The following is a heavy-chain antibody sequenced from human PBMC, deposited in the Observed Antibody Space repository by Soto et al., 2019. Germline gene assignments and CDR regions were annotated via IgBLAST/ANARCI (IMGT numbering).Heavy chain of an antibody. J-gene: IGHJ5*02. CDR3: ARGPILPGATSWLDP. Sequence: QVQLVQSGAEVKTPGSSVEVSCKASGGIFSSFSITWVRQVPGHGLEWMGGIIPMTGTPNYAEKFQGRLTLTADASTRTAYLVLSSLKSEDTAVYYCARGPILPGATSWLDPWGQGTVVNVSS. CDR2: IIPMTGTP. D-gene: IGHD2-2*01. CDR1: GGIFSSFS. V-gene: IGHV1-69*01.